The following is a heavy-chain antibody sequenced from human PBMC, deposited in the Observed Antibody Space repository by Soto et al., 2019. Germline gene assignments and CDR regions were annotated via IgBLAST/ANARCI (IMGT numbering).Heavy chain of an antibody. J-gene: IGHJ4*02. Sequence: QAQLVESGGGVVQPGRSLRLSCAASGFTFSSYAMHWVRQAPGKGLEWVAVISYDGSNKYYADSVKGRFTISRDNSKNTLYLQMNSLSAEDTAVYYCERSGDYGAYQYYFDYWGQGTLVTVSS. V-gene: IGHV3-30-3*01. D-gene: IGHD4-17*01. CDR1: GFTFSSYA. CDR3: ERSGDYGAYQYYFDY. CDR2: ISYDGSNK.